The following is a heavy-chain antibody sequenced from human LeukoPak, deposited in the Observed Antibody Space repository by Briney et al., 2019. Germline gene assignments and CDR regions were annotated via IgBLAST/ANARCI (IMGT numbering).Heavy chain of an antibody. CDR3: AKDISFGGNSGGFDC. V-gene: IGHV3-9*01. D-gene: IGHD3-16*01. Sequence: PGRSLRLSCAASGFTFDEHAMHWVRQPPGKGLEWVAGISWNRGKIGYADSVKGRFTISRDNAKNSVYLQMSSLRAEDTALYYCAKDISFGGNSGGFDCWGQGTQVTVSS. CDR1: GFTFDEHA. J-gene: IGHJ4*02. CDR2: ISWNRGKI.